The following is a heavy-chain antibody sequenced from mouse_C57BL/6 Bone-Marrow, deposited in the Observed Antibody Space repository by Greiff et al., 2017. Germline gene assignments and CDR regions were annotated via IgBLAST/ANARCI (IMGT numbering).Heavy chain of an antibody. D-gene: IGHD2-4*01. Sequence: EVQGVESGGGLVKPGGSLKLSCAASGFTFSDYGMHWVRQAPEKGLEWVAYISSGSSTIYYADTVKGRFTISRDNAKNTLFLQMTSLRSEDTAMYYCARPGDYDSYWYFDVWGTGTTVTVSS. CDR3: ARPGDYDSYWYFDV. CDR2: ISSGSSTI. CDR1: GFTFSDYG. V-gene: IGHV5-17*01. J-gene: IGHJ1*03.